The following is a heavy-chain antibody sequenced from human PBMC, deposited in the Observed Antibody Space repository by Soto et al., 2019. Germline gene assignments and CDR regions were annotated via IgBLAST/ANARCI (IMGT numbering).Heavy chain of an antibody. CDR1: GFTFSGYA. CDR2: ISGSGANT. CDR3: ANGRFLEWLLPDNWFDP. V-gene: IGHV3-23*01. Sequence: GGSLRLSCAAAGFTFSGYAMNWVRQAPGKGLEWVSAISGSGANTYYADSVKGRFTISRDNSKNMLYLQMNSLRDEDTAVYYCANGRFLEWLLPDNWFDPWGQGTQVTVSS. D-gene: IGHD3-3*01. J-gene: IGHJ5*02.